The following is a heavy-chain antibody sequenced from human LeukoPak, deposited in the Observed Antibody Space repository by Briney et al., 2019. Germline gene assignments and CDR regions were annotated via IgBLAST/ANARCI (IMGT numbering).Heavy chain of an antibody. Sequence: SETLSLTCTVSGGSISSYYWSWIRQPAGKGLEWIGRIYTSGSTNYNPSLKSRVTMSVDTSKNQFSLKLSSVTAADTAVYYCARAGYRYCGGDCYNDFDYWGQGTLVTVSS. V-gene: IGHV4-4*07. CDR3: ARAGYRYCGGDCYNDFDY. J-gene: IGHJ4*02. CDR2: IYTSGST. CDR1: GGSISSYY. D-gene: IGHD2-21*02.